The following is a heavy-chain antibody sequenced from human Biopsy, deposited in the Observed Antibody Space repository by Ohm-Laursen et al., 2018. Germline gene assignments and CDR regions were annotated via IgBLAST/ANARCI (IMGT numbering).Heavy chain of an antibody. D-gene: IGHD2-2*01. CDR3: ARDVKRYCSGTSCYSGHFGMDV. J-gene: IGHJ6*02. CDR1: GGSFTGHY. Sequence: TLSLTCTVSGGSFTGHYWSWIRQPPGKGLEWIGDVYYSGTTNYNPSLKSRLTISVDTSKNQFSLNLNSVTAADTAVYFCARDVKRYCSGTSCYSGHFGMDVWGQGTTVTVS. V-gene: IGHV4-59*11. CDR2: VYYSGTT.